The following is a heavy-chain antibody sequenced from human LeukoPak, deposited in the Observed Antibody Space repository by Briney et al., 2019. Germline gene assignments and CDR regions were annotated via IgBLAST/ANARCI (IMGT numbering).Heavy chain of an antibody. Sequence: SETLSLTCAVSGGSISSGGYSWSWIRQPPGKGLEWIGYIYHSGSTYYNPSLKSRVTISVDRSKNQFSLKLSSVTAADTAVYYCARVRGGVIFCWGQGTLVTVSS. CDR1: GGSISSGGYS. D-gene: IGHD3-10*01. V-gene: IGHV4-30-2*01. CDR3: ARVRGGVIFC. CDR2: IYHSGST. J-gene: IGHJ4*02.